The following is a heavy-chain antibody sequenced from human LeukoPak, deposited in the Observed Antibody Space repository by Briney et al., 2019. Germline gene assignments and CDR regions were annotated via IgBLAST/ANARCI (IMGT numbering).Heavy chain of an antibody. D-gene: IGHD3-10*01. CDR1: GFTFSSYG. J-gene: IGHJ6*02. CDR3: AKASDYYGSGRGNHYYYYGMDV. CDR2: IRDDGSNK. Sequence: GGSLRLSCAASGFTFSSYGMHWVRQAPGKGLEWVAFIRDDGSNKYYADSVKGRFTISRDNSKNTLYLQMNSLRAEDTAVYYCAKASDYYGSGRGNHYYYYGMDVWGQGTTVTVSS. V-gene: IGHV3-30*02.